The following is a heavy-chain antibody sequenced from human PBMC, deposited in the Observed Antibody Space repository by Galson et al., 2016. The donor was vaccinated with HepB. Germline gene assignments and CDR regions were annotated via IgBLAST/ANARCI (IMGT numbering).Heavy chain of an antibody. CDR2: ISSGGSAI. V-gene: IGHV3-48*03. J-gene: IGHJ6*02. D-gene: IGHD1-14*01. CDR1: GFTLSSYN. CDR3: ARDITPYYYGVDV. Sequence: SLRLSCAASGFTLSSYNMNWVRQAPGKGLEWVSYISSGGSAIYYAGSVEGRFTISRDNANNLLYLQMNSLRADDTAVYYCARDITPYYYGVDVWGQGTTVTVSS.